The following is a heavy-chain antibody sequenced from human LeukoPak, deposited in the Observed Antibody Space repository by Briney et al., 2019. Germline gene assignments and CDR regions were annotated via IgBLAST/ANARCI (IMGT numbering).Heavy chain of an antibody. CDR2: IGTAGDT. V-gene: IGHV3-13*01. CDR1: GFTFSSYD. CDR3: ARGGDFGYSYGGYYYVDV. Sequence: GGSLRLSCAASGFTFSSYDMHWVRQATGKRLEWVSTIGTAGDTYYLDSVEGRFTISRENAKNSLYLQMNSLTAGDTAVYYCARGGDFGYSYGGYYYVDVWGEGTTVIVSS. D-gene: IGHD5-18*01. J-gene: IGHJ6*03.